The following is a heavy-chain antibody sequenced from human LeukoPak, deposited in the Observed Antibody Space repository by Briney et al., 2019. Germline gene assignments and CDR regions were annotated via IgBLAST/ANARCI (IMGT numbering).Heavy chain of an antibody. V-gene: IGHV3-33*01. CDR1: GFTFSSYG. J-gene: IGHJ4*02. CDR2: IWYDGSNK. Sequence: GGSLRLSCAASGFTFSSYGMHWVRQAPGKGLEWVAVIWYDGSNKYYVDSVKGRFTISRDNSKNTLYLQMNSLRAEDTAVYYCARDFYDSSGYSAPGDYWGQGTLVTVSS. CDR3: ARDFYDSSGYSAPGDY. D-gene: IGHD3-22*01.